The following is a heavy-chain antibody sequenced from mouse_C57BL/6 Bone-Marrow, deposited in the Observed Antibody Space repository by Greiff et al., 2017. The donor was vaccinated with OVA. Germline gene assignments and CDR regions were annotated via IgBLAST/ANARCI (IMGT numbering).Heavy chain of an antibody. V-gene: IGHV1-47*01. CDR2: FHPDSDDT. Sequence: VQLQQSGAELVKPGASVKLSCKASGYTFTNYSIEWMQQNPGKSLEWIGYFHPDSDDTKYNEKFKGKATLTVEKSSSTVYLELSRLTSYDSAVYYSASTACGDWGKGTTLTVSS. D-gene: IGHD1-2*01. CDR1: GYTFTNYS. CDR3: ASTACGD. J-gene: IGHJ2*01.